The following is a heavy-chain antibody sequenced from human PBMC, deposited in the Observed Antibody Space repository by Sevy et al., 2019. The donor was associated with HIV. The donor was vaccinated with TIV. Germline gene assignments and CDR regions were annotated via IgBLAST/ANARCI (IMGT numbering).Heavy chain of an antibody. Sequence: GESLKISCQASGYSFTAHWIGWVRQMPGKGLEWMGILFPGNSDVRSFLGQVTVSVDRSTNTAYLQWGSLTASDSAIYYCARGGHLSLDAFDVWGLGTMVTVSS. J-gene: IGHJ3*01. V-gene: IGHV5-51*01. CDR2: LFPGNSDV. D-gene: IGHD2-15*01. CDR1: GYSFTAHW. CDR3: ARGGHLSLDAFDV.